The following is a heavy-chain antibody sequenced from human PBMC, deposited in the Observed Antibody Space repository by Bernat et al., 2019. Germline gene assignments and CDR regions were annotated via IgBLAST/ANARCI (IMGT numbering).Heavy chain of an antibody. V-gene: IGHV3-48*03. CDR1: GFTFSSYE. J-gene: IGHJ4*02. CDR3: AREGSFDDFDY. Sequence: EVQLVESGGGLVQPGGSLRLSCAASGFTFSSYELNWVGQAPGKGLEWISYISSSGSAIYYADSVKGRFTISRDNAKNSLYLQMNNLRAEDTAVYYCAREGSFDDFDYWGQGTLVTVSS. D-gene: IGHD2-15*01. CDR2: ISSSGSAI.